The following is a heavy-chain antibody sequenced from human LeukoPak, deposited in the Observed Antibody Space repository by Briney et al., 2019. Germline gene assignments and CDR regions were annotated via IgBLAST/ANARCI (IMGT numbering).Heavy chain of an antibody. CDR3: AYHNKYNSGWNYFDS. J-gene: IGHJ4*02. D-gene: IGHD6-19*01. Sequence: SETLSLTCTVSGGSISTYYWSWIRQPPAKGLEWVGYIYYSGSTNYIPSLLSRVTLSVDTSKNQFSLKLSSVTAADTAVYYCAYHNKYNSGWNYFDSWGQGTLVTVSS. CDR1: GGSISTYY. V-gene: IGHV4-59*01. CDR2: IYYSGST.